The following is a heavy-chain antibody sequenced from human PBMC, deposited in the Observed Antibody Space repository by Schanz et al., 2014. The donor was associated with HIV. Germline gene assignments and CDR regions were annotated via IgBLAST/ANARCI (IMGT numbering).Heavy chain of an antibody. V-gene: IGHV1-46*01. CDR2: INPISDYT. Sequence: QVQLVQSGAEVKKPGASVKVSCKASGYTFTGYYMHWVRQAPGQGLEWMGSINPISDYTSYAQKFQGGVTMTTDTSTSTVYMELTSLTSDDTALYFCARAPPRDSSGYYPFDYWGQGTLVTVSS. D-gene: IGHD3-22*01. J-gene: IGHJ4*02. CDR1: GYTFTGYY. CDR3: ARAPPRDSSGYYPFDY.